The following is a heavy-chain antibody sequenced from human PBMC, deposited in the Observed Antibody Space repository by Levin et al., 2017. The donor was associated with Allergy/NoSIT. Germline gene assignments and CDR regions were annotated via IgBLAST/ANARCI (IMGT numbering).Heavy chain of an antibody. CDR1: GFNFNDYG. V-gene: IGHV3-33*01. CDR3: ARDHHDLRIAVAGFFDY. D-gene: IGHD6-19*01. Sequence: GGSLRLSCAASGFNFNDYGMHWVRQAPGKALEWVAVLYYDGIKKYYADFVKGRFTISRDDSKNILYLQMSSLRAEDTAVYYCARDHHDLRIAVAGFFDYCGQGTLVTVSS. CDR2: LYYDGIKK. J-gene: IGHJ4*02.